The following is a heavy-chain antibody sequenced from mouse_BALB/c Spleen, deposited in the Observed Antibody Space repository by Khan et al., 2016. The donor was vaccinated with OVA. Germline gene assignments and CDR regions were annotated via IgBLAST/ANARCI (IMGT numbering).Heavy chain of an antibody. D-gene: IGHD1-1*01. Sequence: VQLKQSGPELVKPGASVKISCMASGYSFTGYFMNWVMQSHGKSLEWIGRINPHIGEAFYNQKFKGKATLTVDESSSTAHMELRSLASEDSAVYYCARKIGSDFDYWGQGTTLTVSS. CDR3: ARKIGSDFDY. CDR2: INPHIGEA. CDR1: GYSFTGYF. J-gene: IGHJ2*01. V-gene: IGHV1-20*02.